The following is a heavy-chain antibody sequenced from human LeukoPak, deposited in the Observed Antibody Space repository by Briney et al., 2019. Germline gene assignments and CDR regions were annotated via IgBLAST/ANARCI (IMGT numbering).Heavy chain of an antibody. Sequence: GGSLRLSCAASGFTFSSYEMNWVRQAPGKGLEWVAVISYDGSNKYYADSVKGRFTISRDNSKNTLYLQMNSLRAEDTAVYYCAKGSQIAVAARAAYYYGMDVWGQGTTVTVSS. D-gene: IGHD6-19*01. J-gene: IGHJ6*02. CDR2: ISYDGSNK. CDR1: GFTFSSYE. CDR3: AKGSQIAVAARAAYYYGMDV. V-gene: IGHV3-30*18.